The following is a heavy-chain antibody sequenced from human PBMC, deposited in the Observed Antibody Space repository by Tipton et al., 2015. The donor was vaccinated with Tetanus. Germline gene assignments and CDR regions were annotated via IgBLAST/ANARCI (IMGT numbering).Heavy chain of an antibody. Sequence: TLSLTCTVSGGSVRSGDYSWNWIRQPPGKGLEWIAYIFHSGSTNYSPSIKSRVAISMDTSKNQLSLKLSSVTAADTAVYYCARRSYCSSSRCFDAFDVWGQGTIFTVSS. CDR1: GGSVRSGDYS. CDR2: IFHSGST. J-gene: IGHJ3*01. CDR3: ARRSYCSSSRCFDAFDV. D-gene: IGHD2-2*01. V-gene: IGHV4-61*08.